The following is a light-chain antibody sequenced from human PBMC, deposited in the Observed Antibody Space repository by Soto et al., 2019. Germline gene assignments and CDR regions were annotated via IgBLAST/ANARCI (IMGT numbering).Light chain of an antibody. CDR3: AAWDDSLNGRYV. CDR2: SNN. CDR1: SSNIGSNT. Sequence: QSLLTQPPSASGTPGQRVTISCSGSSSNIGSNTVNWYQQLPGTAPKLLIYSNNQRPSGVPDRCSGSKSGTSASLAISGLQSEDEADYYCAAWDDSLNGRYVFGTGTKVTVL. V-gene: IGLV1-44*01. J-gene: IGLJ1*01.